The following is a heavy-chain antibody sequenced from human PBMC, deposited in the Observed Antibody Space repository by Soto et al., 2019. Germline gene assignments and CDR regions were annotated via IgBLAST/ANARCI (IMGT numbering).Heavy chain of an antibody. CDR3: ASRYGDYYYGMDV. V-gene: IGHV5-10-1*01. CDR2: IDPSDSYT. D-gene: IGHD4-17*01. Sequence: GASLKISCKGSGYSFTSYWISWVRQMPGKGLEWMGRIDPSDSYTNYSPSFQGHVTISADKSISTAYLQWSSLKASDTAMYYCASRYGDYYYGMDVWGQGTTVTVSS. CDR1: GYSFTSYW. J-gene: IGHJ6*02.